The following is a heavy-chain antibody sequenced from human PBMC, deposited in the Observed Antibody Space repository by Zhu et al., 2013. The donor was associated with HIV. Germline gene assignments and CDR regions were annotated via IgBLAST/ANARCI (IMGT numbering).Heavy chain of an antibody. V-gene: IGHV4-59*01. J-gene: IGHJ5*02. CDR2: IHNSGNT. D-gene: IGHD1-26*01. Sequence: QVQLQESGPGLVKPSETLSLTCTVSDVSISSFYWGWIRQPPGEALEWIGYIHNSGNTNYNPSLKSRVAMSIDTSKNQFSLNLRSVTAADTAVYYCARNEARIGGWFDPWGQGTLVTVSS. CDR1: DVSISSFY. CDR3: ARNEARIGGWFDP.